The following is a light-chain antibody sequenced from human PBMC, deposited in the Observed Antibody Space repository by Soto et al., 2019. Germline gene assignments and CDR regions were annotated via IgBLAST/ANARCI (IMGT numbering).Light chain of an antibody. CDR1: QNIDSR. J-gene: IGKJ1*01. Sequence: VMTQSPTTLSVSPGETATLSCRASQNIDSRLAWYQQSPGRSPRLLIYDASTRATDIPARFSGSGSGTDFTLTIAGLQCEDVAVYYCQHYGNRKVFGLGTKV. CDR3: QHYGNRKV. V-gene: IGKV3-15*01. CDR2: DAS.